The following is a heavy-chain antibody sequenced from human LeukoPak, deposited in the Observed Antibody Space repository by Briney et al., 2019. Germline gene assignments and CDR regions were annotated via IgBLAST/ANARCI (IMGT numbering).Heavy chain of an antibody. CDR3: ARVLPAPVDYYYMDV. Sequence: PGGSLRLSCAASGFTFSSYWMHWVRQAPGKGLVWVSCINSDGRSTSYADSVKGRFTISRDNAKNSLYLQLNSLTAEDTAVYYCARVLPAPVDYYYMDVWGKGTTVTVSS. V-gene: IGHV3-74*01. CDR2: INSDGRST. D-gene: IGHD2-2*01. CDR1: GFTFSSYW. J-gene: IGHJ6*03.